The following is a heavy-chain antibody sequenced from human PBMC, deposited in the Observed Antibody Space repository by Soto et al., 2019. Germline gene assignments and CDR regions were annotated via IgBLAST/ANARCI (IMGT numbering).Heavy chain of an antibody. CDR2: VTHDGTLY. Sequence: QVQLVESGGGVVQPGRSLRLSCVASGFTFSSCAMHWVRQVPGKGLEWLAVVTHDGTLYPYADSVKGRFSFSRDNSRKTLYLQMNGLRPEDTALYYCVKDRSDTWSFDYWGQATLVTVSS. D-gene: IGHD2-8*02. V-gene: IGHV3-30*18. J-gene: IGHJ4*02. CDR1: GFTFSSCA. CDR3: VKDRSDTWSFDY.